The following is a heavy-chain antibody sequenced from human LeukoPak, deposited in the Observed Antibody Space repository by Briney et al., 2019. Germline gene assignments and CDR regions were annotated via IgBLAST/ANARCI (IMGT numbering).Heavy chain of an antibody. CDR1: GGSFSGYY. CDR2: INHSGGT. V-gene: IGHV4-34*01. J-gene: IGHJ5*02. D-gene: IGHD3-16*02. CDR3: ARGGYDYIWGSYRYNWFDP. Sequence: SETLSLTCAVYGGSFSGYYWSWIRQPPGKGLEWIGEINHSGGTNYNPSLKSRVTISVDTSKNQFSLKLSSVTAADTAVYYCARGGYDYIWGSYRYNWFDPWGQGTLVTVSS.